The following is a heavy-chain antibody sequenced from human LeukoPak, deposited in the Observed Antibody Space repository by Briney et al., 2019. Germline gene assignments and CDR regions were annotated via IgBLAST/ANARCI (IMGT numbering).Heavy chain of an antibody. V-gene: IGHV3-30-3*01. CDR3: ARALVVVPADYYYYGMDV. Sequence: PGGSLRLSCAASGFTFSSYAMHWVRQAPGKGLEWVAVISYDGSNIYYADSVKGRFTISRDNSKNTLYLQMNSLRAEDTAVYYCARALVVVPADYYYYGMDVWGQGTTVTVSS. CDR2: ISYDGSNI. J-gene: IGHJ6*02. CDR1: GFTFSSYA. D-gene: IGHD2-2*01.